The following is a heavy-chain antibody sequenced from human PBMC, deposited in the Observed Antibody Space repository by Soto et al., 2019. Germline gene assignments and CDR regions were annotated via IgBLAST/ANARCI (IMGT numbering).Heavy chain of an antibody. D-gene: IGHD3-3*01. CDR3: ARGVDFWSGYTVY. V-gene: IGHV3-66*01. Sequence: GGSLRLSCAASGFTVSSNYMSWVRQAPGKGLEWVSVIYAGGTTNYADSVKGRFTISRDNSKNTLYLHMNSLRAEDTAVYYCARGVDFWSGYTVYWGQGTLVTVSS. CDR1: GFTVSSNY. J-gene: IGHJ4*02. CDR2: IYAGGTT.